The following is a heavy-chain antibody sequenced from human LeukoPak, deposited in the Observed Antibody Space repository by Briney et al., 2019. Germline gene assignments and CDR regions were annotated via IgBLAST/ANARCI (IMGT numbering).Heavy chain of an antibody. CDR1: GFTFSSYA. D-gene: IGHD1-26*01. J-gene: IGHJ4*02. CDR2: ISGCGGST. Sequence: GGSLRLSCAASGFTFSSYAMSWVRQAPGKGLEWVSAISGCGGSTYYADSVKGRFTISRDNSKNTLYLQMNSLRAEDTAVYYCAKDSGIVGATIDYWGQGTLVTVSS. CDR3: AKDSGIVGATIDY. V-gene: IGHV3-23*01.